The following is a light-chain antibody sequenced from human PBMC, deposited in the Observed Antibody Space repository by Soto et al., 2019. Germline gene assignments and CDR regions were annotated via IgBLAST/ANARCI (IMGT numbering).Light chain of an antibody. Sequence: EIVLTQSPGTLSSSPGERATLSCRASQSLSTYSLAWYQQKPGQTPRLLIYAASTRDTDIPDRFNGSGSGTDFALTISRLEPEDFALYYCQQYEASPLTFGPGTKVDVK. CDR3: QQYEASPLT. CDR2: AAS. CDR1: QSLSTYS. J-gene: IGKJ3*01. V-gene: IGKV3-20*01.